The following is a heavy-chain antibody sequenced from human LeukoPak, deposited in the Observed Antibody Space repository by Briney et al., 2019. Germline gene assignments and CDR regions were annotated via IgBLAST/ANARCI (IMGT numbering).Heavy chain of an antibody. CDR3: ASTSPSGYYYGGFDY. J-gene: IGHJ4*02. Sequence: SVKVSCKASGGTFSSYAISWVRQAPGQGHEWMGGIIPIFGTANYAQKFQGRVTITTDESTSTAYMELSSLRSEDTAVYYCASTSPSGYYYGGFDYWGQGTLVTVSS. D-gene: IGHD3-22*01. V-gene: IGHV1-69*05. CDR1: GGTFSSYA. CDR2: IIPIFGTA.